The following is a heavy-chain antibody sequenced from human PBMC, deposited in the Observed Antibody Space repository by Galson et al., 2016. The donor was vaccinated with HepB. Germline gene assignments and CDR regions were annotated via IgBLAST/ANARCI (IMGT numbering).Heavy chain of an antibody. CDR3: ARAMGGSYDF. CDR2: INRDGGEK. V-gene: IGHV3-7*01. J-gene: IGHJ1*01. D-gene: IGHD1-26*01. CDR1: GFIFRNHW. Sequence: SLRLSCAASGFIFRNHWMTWVRQAPGKGLEWVAKINRDGGEKYYMHAVMGRFTITRDSAKNLVFLQMNSLRAEDTAVYHCARAMGGSYDFWGQGILVTVSS.